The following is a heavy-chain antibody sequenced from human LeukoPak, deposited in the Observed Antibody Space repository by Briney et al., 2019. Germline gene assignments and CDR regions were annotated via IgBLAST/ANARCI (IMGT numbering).Heavy chain of an antibody. V-gene: IGHV1-69*05. CDR3: ARVSFGGSSIDY. D-gene: IGHD1-26*01. CDR2: IIPIFGTA. Sequence: SVKVSCKASGGTFSSYAISWVRQAPGQGREWMGGIIPIFGTANYAQKFQGRVTITTDESTSTAYMELSSLRSEDTAVYYCARVSFGGSSIDYWGQGTLVTVSS. J-gene: IGHJ4*02. CDR1: GGTFSSYA.